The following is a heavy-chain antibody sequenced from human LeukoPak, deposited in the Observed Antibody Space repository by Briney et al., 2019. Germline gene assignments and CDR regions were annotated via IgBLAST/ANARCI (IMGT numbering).Heavy chain of an antibody. CDR2: INHSGST. D-gene: IGHD6-13*01. V-gene: IGHV4-34*01. Sequence: LETLSLTCAVYGGSFSNYYWSWIRQPPGKGLEWIGEINHSGSTNYNPSLKSRVTISIDTSKNQLSLKLSSVTAADTAVYYCARVGAAGTDYWGQGTLVTVSS. CDR3: ARVGAAGTDY. J-gene: IGHJ4*02. CDR1: GGSFSNYY.